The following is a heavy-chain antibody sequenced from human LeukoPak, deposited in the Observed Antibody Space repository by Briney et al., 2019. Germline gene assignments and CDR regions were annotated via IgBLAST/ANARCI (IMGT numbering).Heavy chain of an antibody. J-gene: IGHJ4*02. V-gene: IGHV4-34*01. CDR3: ARIWGSREYFDY. CDR1: GGSFSGYY. D-gene: IGHD7-27*01. Sequence: SETLSLTCAVYGGSFSGYYWSWIRQPPGKGLEWIGEINHSGSTNYNPSLKSRVTISVDTSKNQFSLKLSSVTAADTAVYYCARIWGSREYFDYWGQGTLVTVSS. CDR2: INHSGST.